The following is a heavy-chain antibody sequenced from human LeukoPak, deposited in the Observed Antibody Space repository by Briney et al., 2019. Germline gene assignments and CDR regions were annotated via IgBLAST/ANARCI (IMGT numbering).Heavy chain of an antibody. V-gene: IGHV4-59*12. CDR3: ARGSYYDFFY. D-gene: IGHD3-3*01. J-gene: IGHJ4*02. CDR1: GGSISSYY. CDR2: IYHSGST. Sequence: SETLSLTCTVSGGSISSYYWSWIRQPPGKGLEWIGNIYHSGSTYYNPSLKSRVTISVDRSKNQFSLKLSSVTAADTAVYYCARGSYYDFFYWGQGTLVTVSS.